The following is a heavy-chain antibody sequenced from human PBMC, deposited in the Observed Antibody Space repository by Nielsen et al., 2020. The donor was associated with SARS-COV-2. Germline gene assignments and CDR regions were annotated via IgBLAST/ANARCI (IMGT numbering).Heavy chain of an antibody. CDR1: GYTFTSYG. V-gene: IGHV1-69*06. Sequence: SVKVSCKASGYTFTSYGISWVRQAPGQGLEWMGWIIPIFGTANYAQKFQGRVTITADKSTSTAYMELSSLRSEDTAVYYCARYSEADGSYGMDVWGQGTTVTVSS. D-gene: IGHD1-26*01. CDR2: IIPIFGTA. J-gene: IGHJ6*02. CDR3: ARYSEADGSYGMDV.